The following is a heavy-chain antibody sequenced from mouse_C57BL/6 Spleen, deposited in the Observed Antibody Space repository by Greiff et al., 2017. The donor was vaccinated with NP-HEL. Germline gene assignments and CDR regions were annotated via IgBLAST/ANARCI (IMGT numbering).Heavy chain of an antibody. D-gene: IGHD1-1*01. Sequence: VQLQQSGAELVRPGASVKLSCTASGFNIKDYYMHWVKPRPEQGLEWIGRIDPEDGDTEYAPKFQGKATMTADTSSNTAYLQLSSLTSEDTAVYYCTTEFITTVVASFDYWGQGTSVTVSS. V-gene: IGHV14-1*01. CDR2: IDPEDGDT. CDR3: TTEFITTVVASFDY. CDR1: GFNIKDYY. J-gene: IGHJ4*01.